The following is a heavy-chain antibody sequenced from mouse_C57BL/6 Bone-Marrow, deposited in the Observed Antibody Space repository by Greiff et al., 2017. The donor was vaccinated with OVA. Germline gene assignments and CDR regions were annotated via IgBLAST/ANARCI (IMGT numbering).Heavy chain of an antibody. Sequence: QVQLQQSGAELVKPGASVKMSCKASGYTFTTYPIEWMKQNHGKSLEWIGNFHPYNDDTKYNEKFKGKATLTVEKSSSTVYLELSRLTSDDSAVYNCATIYYYGSSYAMDYWGQGTSVTVSS. D-gene: IGHD1-1*01. J-gene: IGHJ4*01. CDR1: GYTFTTYP. CDR2: FHPYNDDT. V-gene: IGHV1-47*01. CDR3: ATIYYYGSSYAMDY.